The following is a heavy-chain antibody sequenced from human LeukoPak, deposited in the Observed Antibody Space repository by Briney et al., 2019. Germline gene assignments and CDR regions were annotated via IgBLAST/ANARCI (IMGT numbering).Heavy chain of an antibody. V-gene: IGHV1-69*13. J-gene: IGHJ4*02. CDR1: GYTFTRYY. CDR3: ARGPPGMATFDY. Sequence: ASVKVSCKASGYTFTRYYMHWVRQAPGQGLEWMGGIIPIFGTANYAQKFQGRVTITADESTSTAYMELSSLRSEDTAVYYCARGPPGMATFDYWGQGTLVTVSS. CDR2: IIPIFGTA. D-gene: IGHD5-24*01.